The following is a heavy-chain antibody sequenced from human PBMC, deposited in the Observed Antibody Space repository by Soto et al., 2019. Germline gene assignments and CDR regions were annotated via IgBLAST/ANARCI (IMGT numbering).Heavy chain of an antibody. CDR1: GYRFKTFS. CDR3: ARRFSDRYLQNRFDS. J-gene: IGHJ5*01. V-gene: IGHV5-51*01. Sequence: PGESLKISCKGSGYRFKTFSIAWVRQMPGKGLEWMGIIYPGDSETRYSPSFQGQVTISVDMSINTAYLQWSSLRASDTAMYYCARRFSDRYLQNRFDSLGQGTLVTVSS. D-gene: IGHD1-1*01. CDR2: IYPGDSET.